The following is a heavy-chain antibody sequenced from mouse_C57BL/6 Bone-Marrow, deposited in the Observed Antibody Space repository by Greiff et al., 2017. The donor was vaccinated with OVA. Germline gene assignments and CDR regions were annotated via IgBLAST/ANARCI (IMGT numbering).Heavy chain of an antibody. Sequence: EVHLVESGGGLVQPGGSLKLSCAASGFTFSDYYMYWVRQTPEKRLEWVAYISNGGGSTYYPDTVKGRFTISRDNAKNTLYLQMSRLRSEDADMYYCERRGIYYYCSRAYFDVWGTGTTVTVSS. D-gene: IGHD1-1*01. V-gene: IGHV5-12*01. CDR3: ERRGIYYYCSRAYFDV. CDR2: ISNGGGST. CDR1: GFTFSDYY. J-gene: IGHJ1*03.